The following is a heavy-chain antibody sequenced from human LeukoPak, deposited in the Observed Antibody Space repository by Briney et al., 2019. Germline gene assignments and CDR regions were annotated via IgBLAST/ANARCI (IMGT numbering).Heavy chain of an antibody. CDR3: ARANGIAVAGYYFDY. Sequence: SETLSLICAVYGGSFSGYYWGWIRQPPGKGLEWIGEINHSGSTNYNPSLKSRVTISVDTSKNQFSLKLSSVTAADTAVYYCARANGIAVAGYYFDYWGQGTLVTVSS. J-gene: IGHJ4*02. CDR2: INHSGST. V-gene: IGHV4-34*01. D-gene: IGHD6-19*01. CDR1: GGSFSGYY.